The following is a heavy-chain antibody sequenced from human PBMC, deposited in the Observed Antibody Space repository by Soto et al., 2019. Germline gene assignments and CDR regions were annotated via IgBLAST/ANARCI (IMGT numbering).Heavy chain of an antibody. CDR2: LSYTGSP. V-gene: IGHV4-39*01. CDR3: VSWVSAHFDY. Sequence: PSETLSLTCTVSGGSISSTNYYWAWVRQPPGKGLEWIGSLSYTGSPSYNSSLKNRVTISVDTSKNRLSLRLDSVSAADSASYYCVSWVSAHFDYWGQGTLVTVSS. J-gene: IGHJ4*02. D-gene: IGHD2-8*01. CDR1: GGSISSTNYY.